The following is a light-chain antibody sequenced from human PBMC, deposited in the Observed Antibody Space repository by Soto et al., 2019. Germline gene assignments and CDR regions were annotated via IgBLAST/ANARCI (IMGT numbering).Light chain of an antibody. Sequence: QSVLTQPPSVSGAPGQRVTISCTGSSSNIGAGYDVHWYQVVPGTAPKLLIYGDTNRPSGVPDRFSGSKSGSSASLDITGLQAEDEADYYCQSYDTSLNDLEGVFGGGTKLTVL. CDR3: QSYDTSLNDLEGV. J-gene: IGLJ3*02. CDR1: SSNIGAGYD. V-gene: IGLV1-40*01. CDR2: GDT.